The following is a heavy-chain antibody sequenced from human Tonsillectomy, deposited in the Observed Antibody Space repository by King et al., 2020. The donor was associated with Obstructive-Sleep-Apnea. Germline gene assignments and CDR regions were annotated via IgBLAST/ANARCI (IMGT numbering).Heavy chain of an antibody. CDR3: ARECGGDCFEDAFDI. CDR1: GFTFSGYA. V-gene: IGHV3-30-3*01. CDR2: IFNEGINE. D-gene: IGHD2-21*02. Sequence: HVQLVESGGGVVQPGRSLRLSCAAPGFTFSGYAMQWVRQAPGKGVGGGGIIFNEGINEYYAYSVKGRFTNSRDNSKNTLYLQMNSLRAEDTAVYYCARECGGDCFEDAFDIWGQGTMVTVSS. J-gene: IGHJ3*02.